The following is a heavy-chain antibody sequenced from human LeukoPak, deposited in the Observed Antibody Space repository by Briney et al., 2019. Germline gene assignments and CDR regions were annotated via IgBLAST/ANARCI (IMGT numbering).Heavy chain of an antibody. CDR1: GFTYSSYR. V-gene: IGHV3-7*01. J-gene: IGHJ6*03. CDR3: ARGGIAVAGTRENYYYYYMDV. D-gene: IGHD6-19*01. Sequence: GGSLRLXCAASGFTYSSYRMSWLRQAPGKGREWVANIKQDEREKDYEDSVKGRLTIPRDNAKNSLYLQMNSLRAEDTAVYYCARGGIAVAGTRENYYYYYMDVWGRGTTVTVSS. CDR2: IKQDEREK.